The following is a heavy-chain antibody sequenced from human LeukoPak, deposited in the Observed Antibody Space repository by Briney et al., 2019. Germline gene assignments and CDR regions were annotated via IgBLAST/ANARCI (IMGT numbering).Heavy chain of an antibody. D-gene: IGHD5-24*01. J-gene: IGHJ4*02. CDR3: ARISDAYKRGLKY. V-gene: IGHV1-2*02. CDR1: GYTFGDYY. Sequence: ASLKVSCKASGYTFGDYYLHWVRQAPGQGLEWMGWISPNSGGTNYAQNFQDRVTMTGDTSINTVYMELTSLRSDDTAVYYCARISDAYKRGLKYWGQGTLVTVSS. CDR2: ISPNSGGT.